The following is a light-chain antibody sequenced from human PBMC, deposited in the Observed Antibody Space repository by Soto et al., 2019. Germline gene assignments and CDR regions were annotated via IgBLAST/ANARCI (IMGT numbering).Light chain of an antibody. J-gene: IGLJ2*01. CDR2: DVS. Sequence: QSALTQPASVSGSPGQSITISCTGTSSDVGSYNYVSWYQQNPGKAPKLIIHDVSNRPSGVSNRFSGSKSGNTASLTISGLQAEDEANYYCSSYTSTKTLIFGGGTTLTVL. CDR1: SSDVGSYNY. CDR3: SSYTSTKTLI. V-gene: IGLV2-14*01.